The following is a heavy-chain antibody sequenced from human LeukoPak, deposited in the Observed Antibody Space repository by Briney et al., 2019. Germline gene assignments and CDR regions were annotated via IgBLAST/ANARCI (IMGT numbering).Heavy chain of an antibody. CDR3: ARDGGLYDSSGYYYGGAFDI. V-gene: IGHV4-4*02. J-gene: IGHJ3*02. Sequence: SETLSLTCAVSGGSISSSNWWSWVRQPPGKGLEWIGEIYHSGSTNYNPSLKSRVTISVDKSKNQFSLKLSSVTAADTAVYYCARDGGLYDSSGYYYGGAFDIWGQGTMVTVSS. D-gene: IGHD3-22*01. CDR1: GGSISSSNW. CDR2: IYHSGST.